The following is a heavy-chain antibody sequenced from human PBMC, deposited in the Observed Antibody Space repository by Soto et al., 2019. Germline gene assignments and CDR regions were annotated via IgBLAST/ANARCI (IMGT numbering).Heavy chain of an antibody. CDR3: ARLSRHYGWFDP. CDR2: ICYGGGA. J-gene: IGHJ5*02. Sequence: KPSETLSLTCAVYGGSFSGSCWSWIRQTPGERLEWVGDICYGGGANYNPSLQSRVSFSVDTSKNQFSLKLTSVTAADTAVYFCARLSRHYGWFDPCGQGTLVTVSS. D-gene: IGHD3-10*01. V-gene: IGHV4-34*01. CDR1: GGSFSGSC.